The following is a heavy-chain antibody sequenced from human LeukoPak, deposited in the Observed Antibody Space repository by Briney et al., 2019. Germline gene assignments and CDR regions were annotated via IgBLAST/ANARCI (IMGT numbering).Heavy chain of an antibody. CDR1: GLTFSTHS. D-gene: IGHD1-26*01. CDR3: AEDLVGIQPDPFDI. Sequence: GGSLRLFCSASGLTFSTHSITWGRQVPGKGLEWVSGISGSGDRTYYAESVKGRFSISRDNSKNTLYLQMFNVRAEDTAVYYSAEDLVGIQPDPFDIWGQGTMVTVSS. J-gene: IGHJ3*02. CDR2: ISGSGDRT. V-gene: IGHV3-23*01.